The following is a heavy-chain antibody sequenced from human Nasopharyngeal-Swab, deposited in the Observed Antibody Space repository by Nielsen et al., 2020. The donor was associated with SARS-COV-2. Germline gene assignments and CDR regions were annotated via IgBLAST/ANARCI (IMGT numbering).Heavy chain of an antibody. D-gene: IGHD5-18*01. CDR3: ATTPPSPIQGGPHTYFDY. CDR2: IYHSGST. J-gene: IGHJ4*02. V-gene: IGHV4-4*02. Sequence: VRQAPGKGLEWIGEIYHSGSTNYNPSLKSRVTISVDKSKNQFSLKRSSVTAADTAVYYCATTPPSPIQGGPHTYFDYWGQGTLVTVSS.